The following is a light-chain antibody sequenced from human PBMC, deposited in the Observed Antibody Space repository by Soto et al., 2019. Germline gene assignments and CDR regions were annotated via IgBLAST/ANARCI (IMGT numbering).Light chain of an antibody. CDR3: RQYGSSPWT. CDR1: QSVSSSY. J-gene: IGKJ1*01. Sequence: EIVLTQSPGTLSLSPGERATLSCRASQSVSSSYLAWYQQKPGQAPRLLLYGASSRATGIPDRFSGSGSGPDFTLTISRLEPEDFAVYYCRQYGSSPWTFGQGTRVEIK. V-gene: IGKV3-20*01. CDR2: GAS.